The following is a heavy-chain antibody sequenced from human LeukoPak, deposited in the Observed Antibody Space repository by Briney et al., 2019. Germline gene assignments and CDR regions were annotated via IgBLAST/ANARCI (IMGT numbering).Heavy chain of an antibody. CDR1: GFAFSKYA. D-gene: IGHD5-12*01. V-gene: IGHV3-30*04. J-gene: IGHJ4*02. CDR3: ASTSGYDFWDMGY. CDR2: ISDDGRS. Sequence: GRSLRLSCAASGFAFSKYAMHWVRQAPGKGLEWVTTISDDGRSNYADSVEGRFTISRDNSKNTLYLQMSSLRAEDTAVYYCASTSGYDFWDMGYWGQGTLVTVSS.